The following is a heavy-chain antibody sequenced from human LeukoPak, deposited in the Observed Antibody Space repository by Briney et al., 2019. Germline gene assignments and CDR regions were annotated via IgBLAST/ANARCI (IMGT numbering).Heavy chain of an antibody. V-gene: IGHV3-30*03. Sequence: GGSLRLSCAASGFSFSNYVMQWVRQVPGKGLEWVALIAHDGSNKYYADSVKGRFTISRDNAKNSLYLQMNSLRAEDTAVYYCARISHWNVLAWGQGTLVTVSS. J-gene: IGHJ5*02. CDR2: IAHDGSNK. CDR3: ARISHWNVLA. D-gene: IGHD1-1*01. CDR1: GFSFSNYV.